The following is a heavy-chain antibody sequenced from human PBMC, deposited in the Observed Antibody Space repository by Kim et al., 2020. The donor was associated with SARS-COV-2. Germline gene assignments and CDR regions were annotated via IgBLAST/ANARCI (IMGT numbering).Heavy chain of an antibody. J-gene: IGHJ4*02. CDR3: ARHGAVAATVY. Sequence: SETLSLTCTVSGGYMSSSSYYWGWIRQPPGKGLEWIGSNYYSGSTYYNPSLKSRVTISVDTSKNQFSLKLSSVTAADTAVYYLARHGAVAATVYWGQGTLVTVSS. CDR1: GGYMSSSSYY. D-gene: IGHD6-19*01. CDR2: NYYSGST. V-gene: IGHV4-39*01.